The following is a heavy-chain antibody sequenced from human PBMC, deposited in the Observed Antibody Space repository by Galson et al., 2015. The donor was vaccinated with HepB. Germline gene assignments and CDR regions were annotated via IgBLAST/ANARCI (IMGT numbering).Heavy chain of an antibody. J-gene: IGHJ5*02. CDR1: GYTFTSYA. CDR3: ARERPIAAAGTRWFDP. Sequence: SVKVSCKASGYTFTSYAMHWVRQAPGQRLEWMGWINAGNGNTKYSQKFQGRVTITRDTSASTAYMELSSLRSEDTAVYYCARERPIAAAGTRWFDPWGQGTLVTVSS. D-gene: IGHD6-13*01. V-gene: IGHV1-3*01. CDR2: INAGNGNT.